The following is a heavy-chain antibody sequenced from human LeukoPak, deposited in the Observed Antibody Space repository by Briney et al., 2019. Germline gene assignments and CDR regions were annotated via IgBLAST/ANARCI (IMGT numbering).Heavy chain of an antibody. J-gene: IGHJ6*02. Sequence: GGSLRLSCAASGFTFSSYAMHWVRQAPGKGLEWVAVISYDGSNKYYADSVKGRFTISRDNSKNTLYLQMNSLRAEDTAVYYCARERLAVAGTPGYYYYGMDVWGQGTTVTVSS. CDR1: GFTFSSYA. D-gene: IGHD6-19*01. CDR2: ISYDGSNK. CDR3: ARERLAVAGTPGYYYYGMDV. V-gene: IGHV3-30-3*01.